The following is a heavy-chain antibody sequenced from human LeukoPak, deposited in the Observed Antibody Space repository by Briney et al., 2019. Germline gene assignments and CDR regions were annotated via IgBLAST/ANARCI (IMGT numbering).Heavy chain of an antibody. Sequence: GGSPRLSCAASGFTFSSDAMHWVRQAPGKGLEWVAAISYDGSNKNYADSVKGRFTISRDNSKNTLYLQMDNLRAEDTAVYYCARVTTAIPDAFDIWGQGTMVTVSS. J-gene: IGHJ3*02. CDR3: ARVTTAIPDAFDI. V-gene: IGHV3-30*04. CDR2: ISYDGSNK. CDR1: GFTFSSDA. D-gene: IGHD2-21*02.